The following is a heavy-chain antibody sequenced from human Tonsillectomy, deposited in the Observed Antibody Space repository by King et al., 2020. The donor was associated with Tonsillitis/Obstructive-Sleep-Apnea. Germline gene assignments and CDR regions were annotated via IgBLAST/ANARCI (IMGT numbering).Heavy chain of an antibody. V-gene: IGHV3-15*01. CDR2: IKSKTDGGTT. CDR1: GFTFSNAW. D-gene: IGHD2-15*01. J-gene: IGHJ4*02. Sequence: VQLVESGGGLVKPGGSLRLSCAASGFTFSNAWMNWVRQAPGKGLDWVGRIKSKTDGGTTDYAAPVKGRITITRDDSKNTLYLQMNSLKTEDTAVYFCSTVFATRCSGGSCSAYGGDYWGQGTLVTVSS. CDR3: STVFATRCSGGSCSAYGGDY.